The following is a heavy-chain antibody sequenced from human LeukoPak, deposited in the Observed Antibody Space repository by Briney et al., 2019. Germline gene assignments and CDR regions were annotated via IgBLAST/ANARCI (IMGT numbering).Heavy chain of an antibody. CDR2: IFYSGST. V-gene: IGHV4-39*01. Sequence: SETLSLTCTVSGGSITSSSYYWGWIRQPPGKGLEWLGSIFYSGSTYYNPSLKNRVTISVDTSKTQFSLKLSSVTAADTAVYYCAKQQLVRCFDYWGQGTLVTVSS. CDR3: AKQQLVRCFDY. CDR1: GGSITSSSYY. J-gene: IGHJ4*02. D-gene: IGHD6-13*01.